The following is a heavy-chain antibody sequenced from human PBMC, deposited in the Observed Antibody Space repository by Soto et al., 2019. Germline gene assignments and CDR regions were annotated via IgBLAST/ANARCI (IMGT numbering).Heavy chain of an antibody. CDR3: ARERYGDY. D-gene: IGHD1-1*01. J-gene: IGHJ4*02. Sequence: QVHLVQSGAEVKKPGASVKVSCKASGYTFTSYGITWVRQAPGQGLEWMGWISAHNGNTDYAQKLQGRVIVTRDTSTSTAYMELRSLISDDTAVYYCARERYGDYWGQGALVTVSS. V-gene: IGHV1-18*01. CDR1: GYTFTSYG. CDR2: ISAHNGNT.